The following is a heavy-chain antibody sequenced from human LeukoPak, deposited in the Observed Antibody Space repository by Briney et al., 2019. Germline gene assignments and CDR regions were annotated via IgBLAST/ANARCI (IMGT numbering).Heavy chain of an antibody. CDR3: AFHYDILTGFDYFVY. J-gene: IGHJ4*02. V-gene: IGHV3-23*01. Sequence: PGGSLRLSCAASGFTFSSYAMSWVRQAPGKGLEWVSAISGSGGSTYYADSVKGRFTISRDNSKNTLYLQMNSLRAEDTAVYYCAFHYDILTGFDYFVYWGQGTLVTVYS. CDR1: GFTFSSYA. D-gene: IGHD3-9*01. CDR2: ISGSGGST.